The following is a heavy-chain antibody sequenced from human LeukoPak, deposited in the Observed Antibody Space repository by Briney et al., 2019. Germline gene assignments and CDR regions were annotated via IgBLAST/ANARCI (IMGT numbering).Heavy chain of an antibody. J-gene: IGHJ4*02. CDR3: ARSYCNSTGGPRQIVY. D-gene: IGHD2/OR15-2a*01. Sequence: GGSLRLSCAASGFTVSSNYMSWVRQAPGKGLEWVSVIYGGGSTYYADSVKGRFTISRDTPKNTLYLQMNSLRAEDTAVYYCARSYCNSTGGPRQIVYWGQGTLSPSPQ. CDR2: IYGGGST. V-gene: IGHV3-53*01. CDR1: GFTVSSNY.